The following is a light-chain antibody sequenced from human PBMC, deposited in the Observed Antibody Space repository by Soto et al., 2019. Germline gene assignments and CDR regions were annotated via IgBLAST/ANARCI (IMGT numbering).Light chain of an antibody. Sequence: QSVLTQPASVSGSPGQSITISCAGTSSDVGGYNYVSWYQHHPGKAPKLMIYDVSNRPSGVSNRFSGSKSDNTASLTISGLQADDEADYYCSSFTRSTTWVFGGGTQLTVL. CDR1: SSDVGGYNY. CDR2: DVS. V-gene: IGLV2-14*03. CDR3: SSFTRSTTWV. J-gene: IGLJ3*02.